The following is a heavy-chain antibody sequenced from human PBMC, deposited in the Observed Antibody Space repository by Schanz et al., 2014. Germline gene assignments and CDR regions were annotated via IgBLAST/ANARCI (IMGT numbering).Heavy chain of an antibody. CDR3: ARGARQYSGSYSPSDY. CDR1: GFTFDDYT. V-gene: IGHV3-43*01. D-gene: IGHD1-26*01. J-gene: IGHJ4*02. CDR2: ISWNGGTT. Sequence: EVQLVESGGIVVRPGGSLRLSCAASGFTFDDYTMHWIRQPPGKGLEWVSLISWNGGTTYYADSVKGRFTISRDNAKNSLFLLISSLRAEDSAVYYCARGARQYSGSYSPSDYWGQGTLVTVSS.